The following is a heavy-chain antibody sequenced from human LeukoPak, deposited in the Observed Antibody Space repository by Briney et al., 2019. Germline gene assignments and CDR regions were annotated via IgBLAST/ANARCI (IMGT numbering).Heavy chain of an antibody. CDR1: GYTFTDCY. V-gene: IGHV1-2*06. J-gene: IGHJ6*03. CDR2: INPNSGGT. CDR3: ARGPNDSSGYLAQSYYYYMDV. D-gene: IGHD3-22*01. Sequence: ASVKVSCKASGYTFTDCYMHWVRQAPGQGLEWMGRINPNSGGTNYAQKFQGRVTMTRDTSISTAYMELSRLRSDDTAVYYCARGPNDSSGYLAQSYYYYMDVWGKGTTVTVSS.